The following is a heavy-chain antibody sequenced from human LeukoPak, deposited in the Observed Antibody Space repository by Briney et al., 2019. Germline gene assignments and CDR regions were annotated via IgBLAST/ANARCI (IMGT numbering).Heavy chain of an antibody. CDR1: GFSFSNYP. J-gene: IGHJ4*02. V-gene: IGHV3-23*01. CDR3: AKVKTVVMTALEH. Sequence: GGSLRLSCGASGFSFSNYPMTWVRQAPGKGLEWVSTISGTGGSTYYGDSVRGRFTVSRDSSKNTLHLQMNRLRADDTAVYYCAKVKTVVMTALEHWGQGALVTVSS. D-gene: IGHD2-21*02. CDR2: ISGTGGST.